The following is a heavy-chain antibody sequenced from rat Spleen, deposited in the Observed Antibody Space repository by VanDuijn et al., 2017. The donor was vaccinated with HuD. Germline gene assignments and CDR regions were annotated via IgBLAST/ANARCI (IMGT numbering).Heavy chain of an antibody. Sequence: QVQLKESGPGLVQPSQTLSLTCTVSGFSLTSDGVSWVRQPPGKGLEWIAAVSSGGNTYYDSTLKSRLSISRDTSKSQVFLKMNSLQTDDTAIYFCARFRILWAAEYWGQGVMVTVSS. J-gene: IGHJ2*01. V-gene: IGHV2S12*01. D-gene: IGHD1-7*01. CDR2: VSSGGNT. CDR1: GFSLTSDG. CDR3: ARFRILWAAEY.